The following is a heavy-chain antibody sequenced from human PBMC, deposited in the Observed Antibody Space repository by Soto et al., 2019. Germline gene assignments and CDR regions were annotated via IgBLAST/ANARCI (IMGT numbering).Heavy chain of an antibody. CDR2: ISYDGSNK. Sequence: QVQLVESGGGVVQPGRSLRLSCAASGFTFSSYAMHWVRQAPGKGLEWVAVISYDGSNKYYADSVKGRFTISRDNSKNTLYLQMNSLRAEDTAVYYCASPRDGYNLWDLDYWGQGNLVTVSS. V-gene: IGHV3-30-3*01. D-gene: IGHD5-12*01. CDR3: ASPRDGYNLWDLDY. J-gene: IGHJ4*02. CDR1: GFTFSSYA.